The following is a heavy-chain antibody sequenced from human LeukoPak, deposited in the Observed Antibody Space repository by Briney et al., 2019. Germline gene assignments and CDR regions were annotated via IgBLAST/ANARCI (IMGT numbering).Heavy chain of an antibody. CDR2: INPNSGGT. D-gene: IGHD2-21*02. CDR3: ARDPFGDSVFDV. Sequence: ASVKVSCKTSGYGFTDYYMHWVRQAPGQGLEGMGWINPNSGGTNYAQKFQGRVTMTRDTSISTAYMDLSRLRSDDTAVYYCARDPFGDSVFDVWGQGTMVTVSS. V-gene: IGHV1-2*02. J-gene: IGHJ3*01. CDR1: GYGFTDYY.